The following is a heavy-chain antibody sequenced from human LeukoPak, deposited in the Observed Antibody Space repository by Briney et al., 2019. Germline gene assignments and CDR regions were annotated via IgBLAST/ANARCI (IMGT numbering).Heavy chain of an antibody. CDR1: GGSFSGYY. CDR2: INHSGST. D-gene: IGHD3-3*01. J-gene: IGHJ5*02. Sequence: SETLSLTCAVDGGSFSGYYWSWIRQPPGKGLEWIGEINHSGSTNYNPSLKSRVTISVDTSKNQFSLKLSSVTAADTAVYYCARGVLRYYDFWSGYPNWFDPWGQGTLVTVSS. V-gene: IGHV4-34*01. CDR3: ARGVLRYYDFWSGYPNWFDP.